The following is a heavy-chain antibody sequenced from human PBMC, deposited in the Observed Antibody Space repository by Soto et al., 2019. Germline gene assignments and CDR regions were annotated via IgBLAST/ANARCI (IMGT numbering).Heavy chain of an antibody. Sequence: QVQLVQSGAEVKKPGSSVKVSCKGSGGNRYTITWVRQAPGQGLEWMGRIIPMFGIATYAQNFQGRGTISADKSTSAAYMGLSSLRSEDTAVYYCARDSGRSDVVPAAISAMDVWGQGTTVTVSS. CDR2: IIPMFGIA. CDR1: GGNRYT. CDR3: ARDSGRSDVVPAAISAMDV. D-gene: IGHD2-2*01. J-gene: IGHJ6*02. V-gene: IGHV1-69*08.